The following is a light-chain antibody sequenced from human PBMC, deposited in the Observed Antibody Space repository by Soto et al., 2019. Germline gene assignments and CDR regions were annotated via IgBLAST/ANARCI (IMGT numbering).Light chain of an antibody. J-gene: IGKJ1*01. Sequence: EIVLTQSPGTLSLSPGERATLSRRASQSLTNNYFAWYQQKPGRALRLLIDGASTRATGIPDRFSGSGSGTDFTPTISRLEPEDVAVYYCQQYEAVVTFGQGTKVDIK. CDR3: QQYEAVVT. V-gene: IGKV3-20*01. CDR1: QSLTNNY. CDR2: GAS.